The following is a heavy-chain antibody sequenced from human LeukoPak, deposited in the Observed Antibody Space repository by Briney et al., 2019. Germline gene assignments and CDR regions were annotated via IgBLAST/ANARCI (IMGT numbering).Heavy chain of an antibody. J-gene: IGHJ4*02. CDR1: GYTFTSYG. V-gene: IGHV1-18*01. CDR2: ISAYNGNT. Sequence: EASVKVSCKASGYTFTSYGISWVRQAPGQGLEWMGWISAYNGNTNYAQKLQGRVTMTTDTSTSTAYMELSRLRSDDTAVYYRARSGNWNYFDYWGQGTLVTVSS. CDR3: ARSGNWNYFDY. D-gene: IGHD1-1*01.